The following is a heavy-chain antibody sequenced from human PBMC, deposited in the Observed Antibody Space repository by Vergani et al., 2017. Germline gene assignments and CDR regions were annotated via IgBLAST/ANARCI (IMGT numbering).Heavy chain of an antibody. Sequence: EVQLVESGGGLVQPGGSLKLSCAASGFTFSGSAMHWVRQASGKGLEWVGRIRSKANSYATAYAASVKGRFTISRDDSKNTAYLQMNSLKTEDTAVYYCARDGRDHYCSSTSCYNYGMDVWGQGTTVTVSS. CDR2: IRSKANSYAT. D-gene: IGHD2-2*02. CDR1: GFTFSGSA. J-gene: IGHJ6*02. V-gene: IGHV3-73*02. CDR3: ARDGRDHYCSSTSCYNYGMDV.